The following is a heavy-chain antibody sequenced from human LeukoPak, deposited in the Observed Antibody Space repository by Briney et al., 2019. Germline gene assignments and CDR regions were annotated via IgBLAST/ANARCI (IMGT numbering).Heavy chain of an antibody. Sequence: SETLSLTCTVSGGSISSSIYYWGWIRQPPGKGLEWIGSIYYSGGTYYNPSLKSRVTISVDTSKNQFSLKLSSVTAADTAVYYCARVGIAHERWFDPWGQGTLVTVSS. CDR2: IYYSGGT. CDR3: ARVGIAHERWFDP. V-gene: IGHV4-39*07. J-gene: IGHJ5*02. D-gene: IGHD6-13*01. CDR1: GGSISSSIYY.